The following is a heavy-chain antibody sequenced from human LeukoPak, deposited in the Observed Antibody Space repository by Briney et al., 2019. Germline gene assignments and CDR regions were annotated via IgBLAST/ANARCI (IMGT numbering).Heavy chain of an antibody. J-gene: IGHJ3*02. V-gene: IGHV4-39*01. CDR3: ARHRFRLWDAFDI. D-gene: IGHD3-16*01. Sequence: SETLSLTCTVSGGSISSSSYYWGWIRQPPGKGLEWIGSIYYSGSTYYNPSLKSRVTISVDTSKNRFSLKLSSVTAADTAVYYCARHRFRLWDAFDIWGQGTMLTVSS. CDR1: GGSISSSSYY. CDR2: IYYSGST.